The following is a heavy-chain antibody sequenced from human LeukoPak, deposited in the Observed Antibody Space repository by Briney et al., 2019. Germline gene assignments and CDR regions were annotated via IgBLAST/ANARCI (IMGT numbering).Heavy chain of an antibody. Sequence: PGGSLRLSCAASGFTFSSYAMHWVRQAPGKGLEWVAVISYDGSNKYYADSVKGRFTISRDNSKNTLYLQMNSLRAEDTAVYYCARDHGDTAMVYYFDYWGQGTLVTVSS. J-gene: IGHJ4*02. CDR1: GFTFSSYA. D-gene: IGHD5-18*01. CDR2: ISYDGSNK. V-gene: IGHV3-30-3*01. CDR3: ARDHGDTAMVYYFDY.